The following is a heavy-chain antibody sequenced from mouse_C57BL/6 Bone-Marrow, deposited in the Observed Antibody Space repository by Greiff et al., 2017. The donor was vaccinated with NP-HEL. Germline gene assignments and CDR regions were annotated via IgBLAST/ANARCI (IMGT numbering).Heavy chain of an antibody. CDR2: ISNGGGST. CDR1: GFTFSDYY. V-gene: IGHV5-12*01. CDR3: ARPNYYGSPY. Sequence: DVMLVESGGGLVQPGGSLKLSCAASGFTFSDYYMYWVRQTPEKRLEWVAYISNGGGSTYYPDSVKGRFTISRDNAKNTLYLQMSRLKSEDTAMYYCARPNYYGSPYGGQGTTLTVAS. J-gene: IGHJ2*01. D-gene: IGHD1-1*01.